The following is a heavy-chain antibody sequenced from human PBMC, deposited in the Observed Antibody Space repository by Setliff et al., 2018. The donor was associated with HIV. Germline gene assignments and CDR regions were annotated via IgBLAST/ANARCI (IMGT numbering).Heavy chain of an antibody. V-gene: IGHV1-69*04. Sequence: SVKVSCKASGYTFTSYDINWVRQATGQGLDWMGRIIPILGVANYAQRFQGKVTITADKSTSTAYMELTSLRFDDTAMYYCVRGVQSPPHYSYYYMDVWGEGTMVTVSS. CDR1: GYTFTSYD. CDR2: IIPILGVA. D-gene: IGHD3-3*01. J-gene: IGHJ6*03. CDR3: VRGVQSPPHYSYYYMDV.